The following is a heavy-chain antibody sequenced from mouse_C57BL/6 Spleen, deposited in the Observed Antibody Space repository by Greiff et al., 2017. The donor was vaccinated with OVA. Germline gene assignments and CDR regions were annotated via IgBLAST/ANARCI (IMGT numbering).Heavy chain of an antibody. D-gene: IGHD1-2*01. CDR3: ARGKGTTAGAY. V-gene: IGHV1-82*01. Sequence: QVQLKESGPELVKPGASVKISCKASGYAFSSSWMNWVKQRPGKGLEWIGRIFPGDGDTNYNGKFKGKATLTADKSSSTAYMQLSSLTSEDSAVYFCARGKGTTAGAYWGQGTLVTVSA. CDR1: GYAFSSSW. J-gene: IGHJ3*01. CDR2: IFPGDGDT.